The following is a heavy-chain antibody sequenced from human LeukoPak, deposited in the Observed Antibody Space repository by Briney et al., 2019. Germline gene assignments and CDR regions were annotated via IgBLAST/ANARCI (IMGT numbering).Heavy chain of an antibody. CDR3: ARTDYFDY. Sequence: GRSLRLSCAASGFTFDDYAMHWVRQAPGKGLEWVSGISWNSGSIGYADSVKGRFTISRDNAKNSLYLQMNSLRAEDTALYYCARTDYFDYWGQGTLVTVSS. CDR1: GFTFDDYA. CDR2: ISWNSGSI. J-gene: IGHJ4*02. V-gene: IGHV3-9*01. D-gene: IGHD1-1*01.